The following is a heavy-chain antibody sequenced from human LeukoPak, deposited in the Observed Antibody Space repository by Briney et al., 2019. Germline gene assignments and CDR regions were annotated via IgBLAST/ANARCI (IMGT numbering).Heavy chain of an antibody. Sequence: SETLSLTCTVSGGSISSPYWSWIRQPPGKGLEWIGYIYYSGITNYNPSLKSRVTISLDTSKNQFSLKLNSVTAADTAVYYCARASGAFDYWGQGALVTVSS. CDR1: GGSISSPY. V-gene: IGHV4-59*11. CDR2: IYYSGIT. CDR3: ARASGAFDY. J-gene: IGHJ4*02.